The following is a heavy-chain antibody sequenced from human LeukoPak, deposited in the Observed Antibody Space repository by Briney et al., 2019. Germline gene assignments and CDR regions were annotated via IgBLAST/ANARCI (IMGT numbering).Heavy chain of an antibody. CDR2: IIPIFGTA. V-gene: IGHV1-69*06. J-gene: IGHJ4*02. D-gene: IGHD1-14*01. Sequence: SVKVSCKASGGTFSSYAISWVRQAPGQGLEWMGGIIPIFGTANYAQKFQGRVTITADKSTSTAYMELSSLRSEDTAVYYCARSITGSYYFDYWGQGTLVTVSS. CDR3: ARSITGSYYFDY. CDR1: GGTFSSYA.